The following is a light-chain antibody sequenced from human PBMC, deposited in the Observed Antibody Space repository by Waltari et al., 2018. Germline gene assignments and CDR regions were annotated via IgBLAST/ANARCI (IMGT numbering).Light chain of an antibody. CDR2: RDD. Sequence: QSVLTQPPSVSGAPGQSVNISCTGSSSNIGAGYDVHWYQQIPGSAPKVLIYRDDNRPSGVPGRFSGSKSGTSASLSVTGLHVEDEADYFCQSYDRDLNAVLFGGGTKLTVL. CDR3: QSYDRDLNAVL. V-gene: IGLV1-40*01. J-gene: IGLJ2*01. CDR1: SSNIGAGYD.